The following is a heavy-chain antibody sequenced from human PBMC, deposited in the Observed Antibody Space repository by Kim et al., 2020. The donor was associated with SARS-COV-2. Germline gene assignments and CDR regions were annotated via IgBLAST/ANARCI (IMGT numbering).Heavy chain of an antibody. CDR1: GFTFSSYW. Sequence: GGSLRLSCAASGFTFSSYWMHWVRQAPGKGLVWVSRINSDGSSTSYADSVKGRFTISRDNAKNTLYLQMNSLRAEDTAVYYCARALYYYDSSGYYRWFDPWGQGTLVTVSS. J-gene: IGHJ5*02. CDR2: INSDGSST. V-gene: IGHV3-74*01. D-gene: IGHD3-22*01. CDR3: ARALYYYDSSGYYRWFDP.